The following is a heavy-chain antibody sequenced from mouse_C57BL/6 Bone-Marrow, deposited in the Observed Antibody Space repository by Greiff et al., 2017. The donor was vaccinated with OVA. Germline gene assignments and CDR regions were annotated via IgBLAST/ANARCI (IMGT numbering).Heavy chain of an antibody. CDR3: SRYRDYYGSSYWYFDV. CDR1: GFTFTDYY. CDR2: IRNKANGYTT. J-gene: IGHJ1*03. Sequence: EVQRVESGGGLVQPGGSLSLSCAASGFTFTDYYMSWVRQPPGKALEWLGFIRNKANGYTTEYSASVKGRFTISRDTYQSILYLQMNALRDEDSATYYCSRYRDYYGSSYWYFDVWGTGTTVTVSS. D-gene: IGHD1-1*01. V-gene: IGHV7-3*01.